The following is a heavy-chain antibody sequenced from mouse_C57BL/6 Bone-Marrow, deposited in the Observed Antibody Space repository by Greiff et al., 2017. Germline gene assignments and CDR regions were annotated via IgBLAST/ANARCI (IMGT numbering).Heavy chain of an antibody. CDR1: GFTFSSYG. CDR2: ISSGGSYT. CDR3: ARRVGGYAMDY. D-gene: IGHD1-1*02. Sequence: EVKVVESGGDLVKPGGSLKLSCAASGFTFSSYGMSWVRQTPDKRLEWVATISSGGSYTYYPDSVKGRFTISRDNAKNTLYLQMSSLKSEDTAMYYCARRVGGYAMDYWGQGTSVTVSS. J-gene: IGHJ4*01. V-gene: IGHV5-6*02.